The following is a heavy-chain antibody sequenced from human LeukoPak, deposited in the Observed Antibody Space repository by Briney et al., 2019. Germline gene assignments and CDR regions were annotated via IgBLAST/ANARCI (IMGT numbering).Heavy chain of an antibody. CDR2: ISSSSSTI. J-gene: IGHJ1*01. CDR1: GFTFSSYS. V-gene: IGHV3-48*01. D-gene: IGHD2-15*01. Sequence: PGGSLRLSCAASGFTFSSYSMNWVRQAPGKGLEWVSYISSSSSTIYYADSVKGRFTISRDNAKNSLYLQMNSLRAEDTAVYYCARDDCSGGSCYSSPFQHWGQGTLVTVFS. CDR3: ARDDCSGGSCYSSPFQH.